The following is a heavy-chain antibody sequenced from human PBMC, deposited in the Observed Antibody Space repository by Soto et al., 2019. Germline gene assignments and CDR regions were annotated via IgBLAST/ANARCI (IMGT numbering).Heavy chain of an antibody. J-gene: IGHJ4*02. CDR2: IYNGGKI. CDR1: GFIVSSNY. Sequence: EVQLVESGGGLVQPGGSLRLSCAASGFIVSSNYMSWVRQAPGKGLEWVSVIYNGGKIYYVDSVKGRFTSSRDNSKNTLYLQMNSLRVEDSGVYYCAGNTEKGYWGQGTLVTVSS. CDR3: AGNTEKGY. D-gene: IGHD2-2*02. V-gene: IGHV3-66*01.